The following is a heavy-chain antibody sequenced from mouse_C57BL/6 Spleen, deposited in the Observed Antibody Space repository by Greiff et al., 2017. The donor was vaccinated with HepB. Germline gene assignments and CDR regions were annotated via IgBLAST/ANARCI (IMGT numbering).Heavy chain of an antibody. J-gene: IGHJ1*03. CDR1: GYSFTGYY. D-gene: IGHD2-13*01. CDR2: SNPSTGGT. Sequence: EVQLQQSGPELVKPGASVKISCKASGYSFTGYYMNWVKQSPEKSLEWIGESNPSTGGTTYNQKFKAKATLTVDKSSSTAYMQLKSLTSEDSAVYYCARFDTGEGYWYFDVWGTGTTVTVSS. V-gene: IGHV1-42*01. CDR3: ARFDTGEGYWYFDV.